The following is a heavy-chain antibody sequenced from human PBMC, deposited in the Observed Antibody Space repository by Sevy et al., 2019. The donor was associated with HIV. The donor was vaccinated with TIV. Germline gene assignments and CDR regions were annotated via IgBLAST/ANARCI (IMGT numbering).Heavy chain of an antibody. Sequence: GGSLRRSCTASGFTFGDYAMSWLRQAPGKGLEWVGFIRSKTYGGTTEYAASVKGRFTISRDDSKNIAYLQMNSLKTEDTAVYYCTRVLGTISPYYYFGMDVWGQGTTVTVSS. CDR2: IRSKTYGGTT. D-gene: IGHD3-3*01. V-gene: IGHV3-49*03. J-gene: IGHJ6*02. CDR3: TRVLGTISPYYYFGMDV. CDR1: GFTFGDYA.